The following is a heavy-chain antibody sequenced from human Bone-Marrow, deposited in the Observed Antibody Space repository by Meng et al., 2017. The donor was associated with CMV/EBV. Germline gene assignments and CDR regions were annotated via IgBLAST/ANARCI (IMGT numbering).Heavy chain of an antibody. V-gene: IGHV3-23*01. CDR2: ISGSGGST. J-gene: IGHJ4*02. D-gene: IGHD3-3*01. CDR3: ASLSTYYDFWSGPADY. CDR1: GFTFSSYA. Sequence: LSLTCAASGFTFSSYAMSWVRQAPGKGLEWVSAISGSGGSTYYADSVKGRFTISRDNSKNTLYLQMNSLRAEDTAVYYCASLSTYYDFWSGPADYWGQGTLVTVSS.